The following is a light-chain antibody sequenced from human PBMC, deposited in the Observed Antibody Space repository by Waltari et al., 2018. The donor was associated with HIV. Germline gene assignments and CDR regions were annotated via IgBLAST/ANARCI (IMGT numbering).Light chain of an antibody. J-gene: IGLJ3*02. CDR3: HSFDIHSGV. Sequence: LMLTQPHSVSDSPGQTVTISSPRSSGNVPSNYIQWSQQRAGSSPTAVIYEEHQRPSGVPDLFSGSIDISTNSASLTISGLRTEDEAGYYCHSFDIHSGVFGGGTKLTVL. V-gene: IGLV6-57*01. CDR1: SGNVPSNY. CDR2: EEH.